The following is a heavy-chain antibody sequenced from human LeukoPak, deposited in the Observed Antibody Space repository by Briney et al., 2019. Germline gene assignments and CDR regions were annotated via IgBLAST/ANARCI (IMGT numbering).Heavy chain of an antibody. V-gene: IGHV3-21*01. D-gene: IGHD2-2*01. CDR2: FSTGSRYI. J-gene: IGHJ5*02. Sequence: KSGGSLSFSCAASGFTLSNYDMNWVRQAPGKGLEWVSSFSTGSRYIYYKDSVRGRFTISRDDAKNSLYLEMNSLRAEDTAVYYCARADCSSSTCYLRRSWFDPWGQGTLVTVSS. CDR3: ARADCSSSTCYLRRSWFDP. CDR1: GFTLSNYD.